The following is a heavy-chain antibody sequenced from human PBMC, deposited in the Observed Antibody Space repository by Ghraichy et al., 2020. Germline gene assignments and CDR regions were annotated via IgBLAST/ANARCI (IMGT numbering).Heavy chain of an antibody. V-gene: IGHV3-7*03. CDR2: IKEDGSKK. CDR1: GFTFNNYW. Sequence: GGSLRLSCAASGFTFNNYWMSWVRQAPGKGLEWVANIKEDGSKKYYVDSVKGRFTISRDNAKNSLYLQMNSLRPEDTAVYSCARDSRDGTKGDCRGDAFDSWGNGTLVTVSS. J-gene: IGHJ3*02. CDR3: ARDSRDGTKGDCRGDAFDS. D-gene: IGHD4/OR15-4a*01.